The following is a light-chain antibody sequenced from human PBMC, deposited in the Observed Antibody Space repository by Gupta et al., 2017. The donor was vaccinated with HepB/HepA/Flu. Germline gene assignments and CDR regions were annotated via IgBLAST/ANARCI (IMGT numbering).Light chain of an antibody. CDR1: QGISDR. J-gene: IGKJ1*01. V-gene: IGKV1-27*01. CDR2: AAS. CDR3: QQYFGGPRT. Sequence: DVQVTQSPSSLSASLGDRVTITCRASQGISDRLAWYQQEAGKVPQLLIYAASSLQSGVPSRFSGRGGGTDFSLTISSLQPEDVATDYCQQYFGGPRTFGQGTKVEI.